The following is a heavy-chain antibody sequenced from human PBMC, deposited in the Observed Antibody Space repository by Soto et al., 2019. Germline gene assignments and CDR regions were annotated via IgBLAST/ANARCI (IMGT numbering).Heavy chain of an antibody. D-gene: IGHD3-22*01. V-gene: IGHV3-23*01. J-gene: IGHJ4*02. CDR2: ISGRGGST. Sequence: GGSLRLSCAASGFTFSNYAMNWVRQAPGKGLEWVSTISGRGGSTYYADSVKGRFTISRDNSKNILYLQMNSRRAEDTAVYYCAKATMTLVVSRLDSWGQGPLVTVSS. CDR1: GFTFSNYA. CDR3: AKATMTLVVSRLDS.